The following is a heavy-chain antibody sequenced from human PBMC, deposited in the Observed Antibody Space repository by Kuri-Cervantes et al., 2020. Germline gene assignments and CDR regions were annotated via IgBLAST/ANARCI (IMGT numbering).Heavy chain of an antibody. CDR2: ISGSGGST. J-gene: IGHJ4*02. D-gene: IGHD4-23*01. CDR1: GFTFSSYA. V-gene: IGHV3-23*01. CDR3: AKETLYGGNPWYYFDY. Sequence: GGSLRLSCAASGFTFSSYAMSWVRQAPGKGLEWVSAISGSGGSTYYADSVKGRFTISRDNSKNTLYLQMNSLRAEDPAVYYCAKETLYGGNPWYYFDYWGQGTLATVSS.